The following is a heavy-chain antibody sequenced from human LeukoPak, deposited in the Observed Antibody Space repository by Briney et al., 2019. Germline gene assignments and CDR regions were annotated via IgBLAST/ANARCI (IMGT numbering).Heavy chain of an antibody. CDR3: ARGVNYYDSSGYAFDY. D-gene: IGHD3-22*01. CDR1: GFTFSNYG. Sequence: GGSLRLSCAASGFTFSNYGMHWVRQAPDKGLEWVAFLQNHGGDIHYADSVEGRFTISRDNSKNTLYLQMNSLRAEDTAVYYCARGVNYYDSSGYAFDYWGQGTLVTVSS. CDR2: LQNHGGDI. J-gene: IGHJ4*02. V-gene: IGHV3-30*02.